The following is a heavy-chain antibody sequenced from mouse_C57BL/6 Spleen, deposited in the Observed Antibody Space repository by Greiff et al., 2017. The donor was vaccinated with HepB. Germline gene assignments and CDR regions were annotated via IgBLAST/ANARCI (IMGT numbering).Heavy chain of an antibody. Sequence: GVDFSRYWMSWVRRAPGKGLEWIGEINPDSSTINYAPSLKDKFIISRDNAKNTLYLQMSKVRSEDTALYYCARGGRDDSWYFDVWGTGTTVTVSS. V-gene: IGHV4-1*01. CDR2: INPDSSTI. CDR3: ARGGRDDSWYFDV. D-gene: IGHD2-4*01. CDR1: GVDFSRYW. J-gene: IGHJ1*03.